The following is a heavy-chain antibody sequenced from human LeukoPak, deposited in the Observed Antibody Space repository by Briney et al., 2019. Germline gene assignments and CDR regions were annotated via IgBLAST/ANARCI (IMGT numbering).Heavy chain of an antibody. CDR2: IYYSERT. Sequence: SETLSLTCTVSGCSISSNSYYWGWIRPPPGKEREGMGRIYYSERTYYNPSLKSRVTISVDTSKNQFSLKLSSVTAADTAVYYCARHEIGGAPWTWFDPWGEGTLVTVRS. CDR3: ARHEIGGAPWTWFDP. D-gene: IGHD1-26*01. V-gene: IGHV4-39*01. CDR1: GCSISSNSYY. J-gene: IGHJ5*02.